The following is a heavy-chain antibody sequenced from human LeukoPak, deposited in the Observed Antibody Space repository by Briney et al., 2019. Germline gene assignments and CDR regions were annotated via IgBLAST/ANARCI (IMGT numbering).Heavy chain of an antibody. CDR3: ARDRRSTADWYFDL. Sequence: ASVKVSCKASGYTFTSYGISWVRQAPGQGLEWMGWISAYNGNTNYAQKLQGRVTMTTDTSTSTAYMGLRSLRSDDTAVYYCARDRRSTADWYFDLWGRGTLVTVSS. CDR1: GYTFTSYG. CDR2: ISAYNGNT. V-gene: IGHV1-18*01. D-gene: IGHD2-2*01. J-gene: IGHJ2*01.